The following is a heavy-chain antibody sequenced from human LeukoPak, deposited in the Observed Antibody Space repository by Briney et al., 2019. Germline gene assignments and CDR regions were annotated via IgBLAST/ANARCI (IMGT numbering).Heavy chain of an antibody. V-gene: IGHV3-48*04. J-gene: IGHJ4*02. CDR1: GFTFSSYS. D-gene: IGHD1-1*01. CDR2: ISSSSSTI. CDR3: ARDFGRNDPEGMGYDY. Sequence: GGSLRLSCAASGFTFSSYSMNWVRQAPGKGLEWVSYISSSSSTIYYADSVKGRFTISRDNAKNSLYLQMNSLRAEDTAVYYCARDFGRNDPEGMGYDYWGQGTLVTVSS.